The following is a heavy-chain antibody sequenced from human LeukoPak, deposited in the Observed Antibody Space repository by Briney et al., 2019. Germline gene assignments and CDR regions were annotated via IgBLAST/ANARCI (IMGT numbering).Heavy chain of an antibody. CDR3: ARQKPSRSLIVVVTANDAFDI. V-gene: IGHV1-69*04. CDR1: GGTFSSYA. D-gene: IGHD2-21*02. Sequence: SVKVSCKASGGTFSSYAISWVRQAPGQGLEWMGRIIPILGIANYAQKFQGRVTITADKSTSTAYMELSSLRSEDTAVYYCARQKPSRSLIVVVTANDAFDIWGQGTMVTVSS. J-gene: IGHJ3*02. CDR2: IIPILGIA.